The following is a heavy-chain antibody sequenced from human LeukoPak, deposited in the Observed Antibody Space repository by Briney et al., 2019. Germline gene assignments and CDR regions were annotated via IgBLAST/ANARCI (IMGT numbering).Heavy chain of an antibody. CDR1: GYTFTGYY. CDR2: INPNSGGT. CDR3: ARGLLRIQTLQH. Sequence: ASVKVSCKASGYTFTGYYMHWVRQAPGQGLEWMGRINPNSGGTSYAQKFQGRVTMTRDTCISTAYMELSRLRSDDTAVYYCARGLLRIQTLQHWGQGTLVTVSS. V-gene: IGHV1-2*06. J-gene: IGHJ1*01. D-gene: IGHD3-22*01.